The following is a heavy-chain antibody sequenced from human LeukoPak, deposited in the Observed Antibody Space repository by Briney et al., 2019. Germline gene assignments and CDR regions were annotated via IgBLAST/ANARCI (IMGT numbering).Heavy chain of an antibody. CDR3: ARGSYGSGSYYVRYFDY. J-gene: IGHJ4*02. CDR2: IYPGDSDT. Sequence: GESLKISCKVSEYSFTSYWIGWVRQMSGKGLEWMGIIYPGDSDTRSFQGQVTISADKSINTAYLQWSSLKASDTAMYYCARGSYGSGSYYVRYFDYWGRGTLVTVSS. V-gene: IGHV5-51*01. D-gene: IGHD3-10*01. CDR1: EYSFTSYW.